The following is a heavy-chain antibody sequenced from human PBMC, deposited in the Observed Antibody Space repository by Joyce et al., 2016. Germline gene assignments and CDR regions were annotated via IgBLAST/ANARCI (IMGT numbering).Heavy chain of an antibody. CDR2: VSAYKGNT. J-gene: IGHJ5*02. D-gene: IGHD6-13*01. CDR3: ARDIGSSSWYWFDP. CDR1: GYTFTTYG. Sequence: QVQLVQSGAEVKKPGASVKVSCKASGYTFTTYGISWVRQAPGQGLEWMGWVSAYKGNTNEALSLQGRVTMTTDTSTSTAYMGLRSLRSDYTAVYYCARDIGSSSWYWFDPGGQGTLVTVSS. V-gene: IGHV1-18*01.